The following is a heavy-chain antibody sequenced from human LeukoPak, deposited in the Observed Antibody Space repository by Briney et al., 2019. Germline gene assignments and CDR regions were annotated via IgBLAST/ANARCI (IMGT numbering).Heavy chain of an antibody. V-gene: IGHV4-61*01. CDR1: GGSISSSSYY. CDR3: ARTRFWSGYIDYYYGMDV. CDR2: IYYSGST. J-gene: IGHJ6*02. D-gene: IGHD3-3*01. Sequence: SETLSLTCTVSGGSISSSSYYWSWIRQPPGKGLEWIGYIYYSGSTNYNPSLKSRVTISVDTSKNQFSLKLSSVTAADTAVYYCARTRFWSGYIDYYYGMDVWGQGTTVTVSS.